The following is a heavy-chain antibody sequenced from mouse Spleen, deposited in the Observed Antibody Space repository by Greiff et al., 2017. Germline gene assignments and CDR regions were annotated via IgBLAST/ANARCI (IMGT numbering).Heavy chain of an antibody. CDR1: GYTFTDYY. J-gene: IGHJ2*01. V-gene: IGHV1-26*01. D-gene: IGHD1-2*01. CDR3: ARTRSWLATDY. Sequence: EVQLQQSGPELVKPGASVKISCKASGYTFTDYYMNWVKQSHGKSLEWIGDINPNNGGTSYNQKFKGKATLTVDKSSSTAYMELRSLTSEDSAVYYCARTRSWLATDYWGQGTTLTVSS. CDR2: INPNNGGT.